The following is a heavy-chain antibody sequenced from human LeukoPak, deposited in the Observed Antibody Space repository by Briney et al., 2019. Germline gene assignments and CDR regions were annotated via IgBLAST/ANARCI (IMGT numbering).Heavy chain of an antibody. CDR1: GFTVSSNY. Sequence: PGGSLRLSCAASGFTVSSNYMSWVRQAPGKGLEWVSVIYSGGSTYYADSVKGRFTISRDNSKNTLYLQMNSLRAEDTAVYYCAKLEMATIPPDGMDVWGQGTTVTVSS. CDR3: AKLEMATIPPDGMDV. V-gene: IGHV3-53*01. J-gene: IGHJ6*02. D-gene: IGHD5-24*01. CDR2: IYSGGST.